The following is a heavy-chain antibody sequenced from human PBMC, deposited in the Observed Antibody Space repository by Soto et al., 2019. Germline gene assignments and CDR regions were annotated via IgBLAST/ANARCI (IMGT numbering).Heavy chain of an antibody. CDR2: ISAYNGNT. V-gene: IGHV1-18*01. CDR1: GYTFTSYG. D-gene: IGHD4-17*01. CDR3: ARDAEDSYGDYEDIFDY. Sequence: GASVKVSCKASGYTFTSYGISWVRQATGQGLEWMGWISAYNGNTNYAQKLQGRVTMTTDTSTSTAYMELRSLRSDDTAVYYCARDAEDSYGDYEDIFDYWGQGTLVTVSS. J-gene: IGHJ4*02.